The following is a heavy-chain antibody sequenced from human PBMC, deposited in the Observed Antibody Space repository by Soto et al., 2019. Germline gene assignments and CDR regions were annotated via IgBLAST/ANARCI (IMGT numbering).Heavy chain of an antibody. CDR2: ISFDGNNK. J-gene: IGHJ4*02. V-gene: IGHV3-30-3*01. CDR3: ARDLLVVAGDPFDY. CDR1: GFTFSNYA. Sequence: GGSLRLSCAASGFTFSNYAMHWVRQAPGKGLEWVAVISFDGNNKYYADSVKGRFTISRDNSKNTLYLQMNSLRPDDTAVYYCARDLLVVAGDPFDYWGQGTLVTVSS. D-gene: IGHD6-19*01.